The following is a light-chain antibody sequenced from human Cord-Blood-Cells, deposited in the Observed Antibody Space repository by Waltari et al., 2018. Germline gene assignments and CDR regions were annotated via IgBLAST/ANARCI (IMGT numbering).Light chain of an antibody. CDR3: MQALQTLQTTLT. CDR2: LGS. Sequence: DIVMTQSPLSLLVTPGEQASIPCRSSQSLLHSNGYNYLDWYLQKPGQSPQLLIYLGSNRASGVPDRFSGSGSGTDFTLKISRVEAEDVGVYYCMQALQTLQTTLTFGGGTKVEIK. V-gene: IGKV2-28*01. J-gene: IGKJ4*01. CDR1: QSLLHSNGYNY.